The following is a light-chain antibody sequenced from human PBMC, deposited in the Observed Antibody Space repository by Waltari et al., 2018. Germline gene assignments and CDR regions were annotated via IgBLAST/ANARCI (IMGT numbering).Light chain of an antibody. J-gene: IGKJ1*01. CDR1: QTISYTT. Sequence: EIVLTQSPGTLYLSPGDRATLSCRSSQTISYTTLAWSQQKPGQGPRLLIYGASNRPTGVPSRFSGSGSGQDFTLAISRLEPDDFAVYYCQHYGTSSWTFGQGTKVEVK. V-gene: IGKV3-20*01. CDR3: QHYGTSSWT. CDR2: GAS.